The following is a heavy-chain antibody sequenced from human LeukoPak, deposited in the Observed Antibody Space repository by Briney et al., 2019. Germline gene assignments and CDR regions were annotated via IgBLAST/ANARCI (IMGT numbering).Heavy chain of an antibody. Sequence: SETLSLTCTVSGGSISSYYWSWIRQPPGKGLEWIGYIYYSGSINYNPSLKSRVTISVDTSKNQFSLKLSSVTAADTAVYYCARGGWDCSGGSCYLYFDYWGQGTLVTVSS. CDR1: GGSISSYY. V-gene: IGHV4-59*12. CDR2: IYYSGSI. D-gene: IGHD2-15*01. CDR3: ARGGWDCSGGSCYLYFDY. J-gene: IGHJ4*02.